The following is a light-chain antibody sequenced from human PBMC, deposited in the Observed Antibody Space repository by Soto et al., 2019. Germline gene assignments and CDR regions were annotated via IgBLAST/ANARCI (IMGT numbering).Light chain of an antibody. CDR2: GAS. CDR1: QSVSSN. CDR3: QQYNNWPPTT. J-gene: IGKJ4*01. Sequence: EIVMTQSPATLSVSPGERATLSCRASQSVSSNLAWYQRKPGQAPRLLIYGASTRATGIPARFSGSGSGTEFTLTISSLQSEDFAVYYCQQYNNWPPTTFGGGTKVEIK. V-gene: IGKV3-15*01.